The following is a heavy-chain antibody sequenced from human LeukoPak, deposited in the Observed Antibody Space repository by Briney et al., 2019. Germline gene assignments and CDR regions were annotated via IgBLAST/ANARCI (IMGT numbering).Heavy chain of an antibody. J-gene: IGHJ4*02. D-gene: IGHD3-10*01. CDR3: ARDGDNYYGSGSYGY. V-gene: IGHV4-38-2*02. CDR1: GYSISSGYY. CDR2: IYTSGST. Sequence: KPSETLSLTCAVSGYSISSGYYWGWIRQPPGKGLEWIGRIYTSGSTNYNPSLKSRVTISVDTSKNQFSLKLSSVTAADTAVYYCARDGDNYYGSGSYGYWGQGTLVTVSS.